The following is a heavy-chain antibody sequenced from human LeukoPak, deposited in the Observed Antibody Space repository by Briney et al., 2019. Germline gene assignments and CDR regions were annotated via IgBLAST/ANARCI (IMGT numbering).Heavy chain of an antibody. Sequence: ASVKVSCKASGYTFTDYFIHWVRQAPGQGPEWMGRMNGNSGVTMYAQTLQDRVTMTRDTSISTAYMELSRPTSDDTAVYYCARDLSSTSNWEFDYWGQGTLVTVSS. J-gene: IGHJ4*02. CDR1: GYTFTDYF. D-gene: IGHD7-27*01. CDR3: ARDLSSTSNWEFDY. V-gene: IGHV1-2*06. CDR2: MNGNSGVT.